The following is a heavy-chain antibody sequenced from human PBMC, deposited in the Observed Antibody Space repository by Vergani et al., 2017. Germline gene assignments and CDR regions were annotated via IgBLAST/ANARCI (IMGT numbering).Heavy chain of an antibody. CDR2: IIAIFGTA. CDR1: GGTFSSYA. D-gene: IGHD2-2*01. CDR3: AKGEDIVVVPAAKYYYYYMDV. V-gene: IGHV1-69*01. J-gene: IGHJ6*03. Sequence: QVQLVQSGAEVKKPGSSVKVSCKASGGTFSSYAISWVRQAPGQGLEWMGGIIAIFGTANYAQKFQGRVTITADESTSTAYMELSSLRSEDTAVYYCAKGEDIVVVPAAKYYYYYMDVWGKGTTVTVSS.